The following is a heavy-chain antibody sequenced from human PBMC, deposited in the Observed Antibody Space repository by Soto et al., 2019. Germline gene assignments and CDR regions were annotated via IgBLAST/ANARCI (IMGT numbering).Heavy chain of an antibody. CDR1: GGSISSSSYY. J-gene: IGHJ3*02. V-gene: IGHV4-39*01. CDR3: ARRGYYAISAFDI. CDR2: IYYSGST. Sequence: PSETLSLTCTVSGGSISSSSYYWGWIRQPPGKGLEWIGSIYYSGSTYYNPSLKSRVTISVDTSKNQFSLKLSSVTAADTAVYYCARRGYYAISAFDIWGQGTMVTVS. D-gene: IGHD2-8*01.